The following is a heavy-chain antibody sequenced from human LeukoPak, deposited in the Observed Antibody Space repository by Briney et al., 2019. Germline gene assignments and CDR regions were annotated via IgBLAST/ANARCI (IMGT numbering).Heavy chain of an antibody. CDR2: IIPIFGTA. CDR3: ARDGGRQYYFDY. CDR1: GGTFSSYA. D-gene: IGHD3-3*01. Sequence: ASVKLSCKASGGTFSSYAISWVRQAPGQGLEWMGGIIPIFGTANYAQKFQGRVTITADESTSTAYMELSSLRSEDTAVYYCARDGGRQYYFDYWGQGTLVTVSS. J-gene: IGHJ4*02. V-gene: IGHV1-69*01.